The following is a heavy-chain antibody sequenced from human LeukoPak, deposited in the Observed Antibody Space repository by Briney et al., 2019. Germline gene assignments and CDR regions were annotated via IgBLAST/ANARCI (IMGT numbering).Heavy chain of an antibody. V-gene: IGHV3-66*01. CDR3: ARSTMVRGVIGGDY. CDR2: IYSGGST. J-gene: IGHJ4*02. Sequence: GGSLTLSGAASGFAVSSNYMSWVRQAPGKGLEWVSVIYSGGSTYYADSVKGRFTISRDNSKNTLYLQMNSLRAEDTAVYYCARSTMVRGVIGGDYWGQGTLVTVSS. D-gene: IGHD3-10*01. CDR1: GFAVSSNY.